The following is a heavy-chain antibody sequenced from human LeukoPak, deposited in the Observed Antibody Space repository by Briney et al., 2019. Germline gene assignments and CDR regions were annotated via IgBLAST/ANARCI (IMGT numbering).Heavy chain of an antibody. J-gene: IGHJ4*02. CDR3: ARGVYYYGSASQRKIYFDY. CDR1: GGSFSGYY. V-gene: IGHV4-34*01. CDR2: INHSGSA. D-gene: IGHD3-10*01. Sequence: PSETLSLTCAVYGGSFSGYYWSWIRQPPGKGLEWIGEINHSGSANYNPSLKSRVTISVDTSKNQFSLKLSSVTAADTAVYYCARGVYYYGSASQRKIYFDYWGQGTLVTVSS.